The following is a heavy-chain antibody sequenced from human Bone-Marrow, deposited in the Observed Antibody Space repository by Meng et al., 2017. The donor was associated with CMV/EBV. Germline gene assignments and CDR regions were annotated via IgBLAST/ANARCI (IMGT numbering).Heavy chain of an antibody. D-gene: IGHD1-26*01. Sequence: ASVKVSCKASGYTFTDYYIHWVRQAPGQGLEWMVSINSNTAYTYHAQNFQGRGTMTRDTSITTVYMELIRLRSDDTAVYYCARDPSDPKVGIDYWGQGTLVTVSS. J-gene: IGHJ4*02. V-gene: IGHV1-2*02. CDR3: ARDPSDPKVGIDY. CDR1: GYTFTDYY. CDR2: INSNTAYT.